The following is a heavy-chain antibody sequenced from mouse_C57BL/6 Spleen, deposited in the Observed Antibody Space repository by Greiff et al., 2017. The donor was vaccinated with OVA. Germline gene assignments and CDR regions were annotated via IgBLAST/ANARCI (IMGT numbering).Heavy chain of an antibody. Sequence: DVKLEESGPGLVKPSQSLSLTCSVTGYSITSGYYWNWIRQFPGNKLEWMGYISYDGSNNYNPSLKNRISITRDTSKNQFFLKLNSVTTEDTATYYCARGGLPLAYWGQGTLVTVSA. CDR1: GYSITSGYY. D-gene: IGHD1-1*02. J-gene: IGHJ3*01. CDR3: ARGGLPLAY. V-gene: IGHV3-6*01. CDR2: ISYDGSN.